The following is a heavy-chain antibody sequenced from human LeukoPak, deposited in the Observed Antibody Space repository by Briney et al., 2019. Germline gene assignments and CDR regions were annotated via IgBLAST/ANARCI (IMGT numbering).Heavy chain of an antibody. V-gene: IGHV3-21*01. Sequence: TTGGSLRLSCAASGFAFSSYSMNWVRQAPGKGLEWVSSISSSSSYIYYADSVKGRFTISRDNAKNSLYLQMNSLRAEDTAVYYCARADPPYCSSTSCDGMDVWGQGTTVTVSS. CDR2: ISSSSSYI. J-gene: IGHJ6*02. CDR3: ARADPPYCSSTSCDGMDV. D-gene: IGHD2-2*01. CDR1: GFAFSSYS.